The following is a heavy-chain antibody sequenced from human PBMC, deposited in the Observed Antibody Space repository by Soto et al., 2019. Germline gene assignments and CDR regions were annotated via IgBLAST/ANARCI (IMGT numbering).Heavy chain of an antibody. CDR3: ARHPFGVVITSFDY. V-gene: IGHV3-7*03. CDR1: VFTFSRYW. CDR2: IKQDGSEK. D-gene: IGHD3-3*01. Sequence: GWSLRLSCSASVFTFSRYWMSWFRQAPGKGMEWVANIKQDGSEKYYVDSVKGRFTISRDNAKNSLYLQMNSLRAEGTAVYYCARHPFGVVITSFDYWGQGTLVTVSS. J-gene: IGHJ4*02.